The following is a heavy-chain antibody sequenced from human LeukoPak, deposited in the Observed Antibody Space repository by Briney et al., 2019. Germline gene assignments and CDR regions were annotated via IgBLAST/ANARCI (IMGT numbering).Heavy chain of an antibody. CDR2: IYYSGST. D-gene: IGHD5-18*01. Sequence: SETLSLTCTVSGGSVSSGGSYWSWIRQHPGKGLEWIGYIYYSGSTYYNPSLKSRVTISVDTTKNQFSLKLSPATAADTAVYYCARSNRDTAMVNFDYWGQGTLVTVSS. CDR3: ARSNRDTAMVNFDY. J-gene: IGHJ4*02. CDR1: GGSVSSGGSY. V-gene: IGHV4-31*03.